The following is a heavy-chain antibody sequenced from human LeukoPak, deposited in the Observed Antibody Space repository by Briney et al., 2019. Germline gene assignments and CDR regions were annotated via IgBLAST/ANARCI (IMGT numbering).Heavy chain of an antibody. CDR2: INPSGGST. CDR3: ARDLIVGATRDY. V-gene: IGHV1-46*03. J-gene: IGHJ4*02. CDR1: GNTFTSYY. Sequence: GASVKVSCKASGNTFTSYYMHWVRQAPGQGLEWMGIINPSGGSTSYAQKFQGRVTMTRDTSTSTVYMELSSLRSEDTAVYYCARDLIVGATRDYWGQGTLVTVSS. D-gene: IGHD1-26*01.